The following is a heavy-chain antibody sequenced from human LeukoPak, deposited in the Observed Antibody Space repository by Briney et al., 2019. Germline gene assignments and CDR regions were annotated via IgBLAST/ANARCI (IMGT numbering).Heavy chain of an antibody. V-gene: IGHV3-7*01. CDR3: ARDHLTTIFGVLIFNAIDF. D-gene: IGHD3-3*01. Sequence: GGSPRLSCAASGFTFSRSWMSWVRQAPGKGLEWVANIKQDGSEKYYVDSVKGRFTISRDNARNSVYLQMNSLRAEDTAVYYCARDHLTTIFGVLIFNAIDFWGQGTLVAVSS. J-gene: IGHJ4*02. CDR2: IKQDGSEK. CDR1: GFTFSRSW.